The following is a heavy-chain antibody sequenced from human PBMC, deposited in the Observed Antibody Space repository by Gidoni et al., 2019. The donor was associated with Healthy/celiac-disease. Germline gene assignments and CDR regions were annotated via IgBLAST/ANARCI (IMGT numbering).Heavy chain of an antibody. V-gene: IGHV3-21*01. CDR2: ISSGSSYI. D-gene: IGHD3-10*01. Sequence: EVQLVESGGGLVKPGGSLRLSCAASGFTFSSYRMNWVRQAPGKGPEWASSISSGSSYIYYADSVKGRFTISRDNAKNSLYLQMNSLRAEDTAVYYCARGFLLWFGELGAFDIWGQGTMVTVSS. J-gene: IGHJ3*02. CDR3: ARGFLLWFGELGAFDI. CDR1: GFTFSSYR.